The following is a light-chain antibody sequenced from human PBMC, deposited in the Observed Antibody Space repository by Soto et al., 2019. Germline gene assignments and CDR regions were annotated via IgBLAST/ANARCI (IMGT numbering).Light chain of an antibody. CDR3: QQYASLPRT. Sequence: DIQMTQSPSSLSASVGDRVTITCQASQDISHYLNWYQQKPGKAPKLLIYDAFNLETGVPSRFSGSGSGTDFTFTISRLEPEEIATLFWQQYASLPRTFGQGTKVEIK. J-gene: IGKJ1*01. CDR2: DAF. CDR1: QDISHY. V-gene: IGKV1-33*01.